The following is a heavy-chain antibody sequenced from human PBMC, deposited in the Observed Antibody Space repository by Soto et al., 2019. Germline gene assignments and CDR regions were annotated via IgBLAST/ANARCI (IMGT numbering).Heavy chain of an antibody. J-gene: IGHJ5*02. CDR2: IATYNSNK. V-gene: IGHV1-18*01. D-gene: IGHD3-10*01. CDR3: ARVVRGVVNLFDP. CDR1: GDSFTNFG. Sequence: GASVKVSCKTSGDSFTNFGLSWVRQAPGQGLEWMGWIATYNSNKNYAQKFQGRLTLTTDTSTSTAFMELKSLGYDDTAVYYCARVVRGVVNLFDPWGQGTLVTVSS.